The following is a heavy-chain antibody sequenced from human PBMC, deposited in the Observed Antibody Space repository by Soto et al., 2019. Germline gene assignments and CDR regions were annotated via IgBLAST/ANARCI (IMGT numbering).Heavy chain of an antibody. CDR2: INPNSGGT. D-gene: IGHD3-22*01. CDR1: GYTFTGYY. Sequence: ASVKVSCMASGYTFTGYYMHWVRHAPGQGDEWMGWINPNSGGTNYAQKFQRWVTMTRDTSISTAYMALSRLRSDDTAVHYCARDPGYYDSSGYFSYSGMDVWGQGTRVTVAS. V-gene: IGHV1-2*04. J-gene: IGHJ6*02. CDR3: ARDPGYYDSSGYFSYSGMDV.